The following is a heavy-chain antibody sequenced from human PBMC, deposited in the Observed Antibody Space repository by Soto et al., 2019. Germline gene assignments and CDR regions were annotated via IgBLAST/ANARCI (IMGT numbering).Heavy chain of an antibody. Sequence: PSETLSLTCTVSGGSISSGGYYWSWIRQHPGKGLEWIGYIYYSGSTYYNPSLKSRVTISVDTSKNQFSLKLSSVTAADTAVYYCARVGIQLWIPDYWGQGTLVTVSS. V-gene: IGHV4-31*03. CDR3: ARVGIQLWIPDY. J-gene: IGHJ4*02. CDR1: GGSISSGGYY. CDR2: IYYSGST. D-gene: IGHD5-18*01.